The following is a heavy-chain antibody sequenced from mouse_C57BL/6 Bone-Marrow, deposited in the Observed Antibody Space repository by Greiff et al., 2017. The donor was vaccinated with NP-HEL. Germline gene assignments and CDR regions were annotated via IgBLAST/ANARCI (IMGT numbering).Heavy chain of an antibody. Sequence: VMLVESGPELVKPGASVKISCKASGYAFSSSWMNWVKQRPGKGLEWIGRIYPGDGDTNYNGKFKGKATLTADKSSSTAYMQLSSLTSEDSAVYFCARFYYGSYLDYWGQGTTLTVSS. D-gene: IGHD1-1*01. CDR3: ARFYYGSYLDY. CDR2: IYPGDGDT. J-gene: IGHJ2*01. V-gene: IGHV1-82*01. CDR1: GYAFSSSW.